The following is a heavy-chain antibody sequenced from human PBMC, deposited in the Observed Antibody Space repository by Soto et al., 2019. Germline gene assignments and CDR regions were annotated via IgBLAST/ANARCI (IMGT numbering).Heavy chain of an antibody. CDR2: IYPGDSDA. CDR3: ARQADYNILSGYWYCFDY. V-gene: IGHV5-51*01. J-gene: IGHJ4*01. D-gene: IGHD3-9*01. CDR1: GYSFSSYW. Sequence: PGESLKISCKASGYSFSSYWIAWVRQMPGKGLEWMGIIYPGDSDARYSPSFEGQVTIAVDTSINTTYLQWNYLKASDSAMYFCARQADYNILSGYWYCFDYWGHGSLVTVSS.